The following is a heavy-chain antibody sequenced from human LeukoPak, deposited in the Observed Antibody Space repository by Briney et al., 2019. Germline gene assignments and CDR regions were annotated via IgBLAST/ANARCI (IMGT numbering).Heavy chain of an antibody. CDR2: MHHSGNT. Sequence: SETLSLTCAVYGGSFSGYYWGWIRQPPGRGLEWIARMHHSGNTYYNPSLRSRVTISLDTSKNQFSLKLNSVTAADTAVYYCARDPHTGDFDYWGQGTLVTVSS. CDR3: ARDPHTGDFDY. D-gene: IGHD5-18*01. CDR1: GGSFSGYY. V-gene: IGHV4-34*01. J-gene: IGHJ4*02.